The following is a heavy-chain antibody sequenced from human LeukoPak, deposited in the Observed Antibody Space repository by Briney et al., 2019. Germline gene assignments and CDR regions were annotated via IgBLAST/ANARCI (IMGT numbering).Heavy chain of an antibody. CDR1: GFTVSSNY. CDR2: IYSGGST. CDR3: ARPQEEAYYDILTGYHYYYGMDV. D-gene: IGHD3-9*01. Sequence: GGSLRLSCAASGFTVSSNYMSWVRQAPGKGLEGVSVIYSGGSTYYADSVKGRFTISRDNSKNTLYLQMNSLRAEDTAVYYCARPQEEAYYDILTGYHYYYGMDVWGQGTTVTVSS. J-gene: IGHJ6*02. V-gene: IGHV3-66*04.